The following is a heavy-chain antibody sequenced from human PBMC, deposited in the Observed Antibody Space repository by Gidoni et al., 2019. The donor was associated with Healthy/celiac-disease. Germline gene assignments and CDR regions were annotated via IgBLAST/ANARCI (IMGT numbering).Heavy chain of an antibody. D-gene: IGHD3-10*01. CDR2: INPNSGGT. V-gene: IGHV1-2*02. Sequence: QVQLVQSGAEVKKPGASVKVSCKASGYTFPGYYMHWVRQAPGQGLEWMGWINPNSGGTNYAQKFQGRVTMTRDTSISTAYMELSRLRSDDTAVYYCARVMLGSGSYYNKPPPGRHYYYGMDVWGQGTTVTVSS. CDR3: ARVMLGSGSYYNKPPPGRHYYYGMDV. J-gene: IGHJ6*02. CDR1: GYTFPGYY.